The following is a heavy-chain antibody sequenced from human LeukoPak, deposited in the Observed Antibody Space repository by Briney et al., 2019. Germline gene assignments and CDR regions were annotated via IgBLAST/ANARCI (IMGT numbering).Heavy chain of an antibody. D-gene: IGHD1-26*01. J-gene: IGHJ6*02. V-gene: IGHV1-69*04. CDR3: AREPLPQDSGSYSHYYYGMDV. CDR2: IIPILGIA. CDR1: GGTFSSYA. Sequence: ASVKVSCKSSGGTFSSYAISWVRQAAGQGLEWMGRIIPILGIANYAQKFQGRVTITADKATSTAYMELSSLRSEDTAVYYCAREPLPQDSGSYSHYYYGMDVWGQGTTVTVSS.